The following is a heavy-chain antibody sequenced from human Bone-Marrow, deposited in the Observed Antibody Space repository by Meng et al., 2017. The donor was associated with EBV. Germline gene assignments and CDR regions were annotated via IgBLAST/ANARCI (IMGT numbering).Heavy chain of an antibody. J-gene: IGHJ5*02. CDR3: ARDVYASGTYRADP. CDR2: MDPNSGNT. D-gene: IGHD3-10*01. V-gene: IGHV1-8*01. Sequence: QLQLVQSGAEVKKPGASVKVSCKASGYTFTRYDINWVRQATGQGLEWMGWMDPNSGNTGFAQKFQGRVTMTRNTSISTAYMELSALTSEDTAVYYCARDVYASGTYRADPWGQGTLVTVSS. CDR1: GYTFTRYD.